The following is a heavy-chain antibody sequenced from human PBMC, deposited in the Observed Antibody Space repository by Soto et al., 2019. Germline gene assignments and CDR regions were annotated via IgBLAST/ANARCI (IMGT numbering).Heavy chain of an antibody. D-gene: IGHD6-19*01. CDR3: ARALFIAVAGRGAFDI. Sequence: GGSLRLSCAASGFTFSDYGMHWVRQAPGKGLEWVALIWFDGTNEYYADSVKGRFTISRDNSKNTVYLQMDSLRAEDTAVYYCARALFIAVAGRGAFDIWGQGTMVTVSS. V-gene: IGHV3-33*01. J-gene: IGHJ3*02. CDR2: IWFDGTNE. CDR1: GFTFSDYG.